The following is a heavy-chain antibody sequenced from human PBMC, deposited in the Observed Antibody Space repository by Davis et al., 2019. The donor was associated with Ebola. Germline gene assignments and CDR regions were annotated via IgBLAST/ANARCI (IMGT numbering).Heavy chain of an antibody. CDR1: GGTFSSYA. CDR3: ARDLKPLSHRCPLGY. CDR2: IIPIFGTA. Sequence: SVKVSCKASGGTFSSYAISWVRQAPGQGLEWMGGIIPIFGTANYAQKFQGRVTITADESTSTAYMELSSLRSEDTAVYYCARDLKPLSHRCPLGYWGQGTLVTVSS. J-gene: IGHJ4*02. D-gene: IGHD3-16*02. V-gene: IGHV1-69*13.